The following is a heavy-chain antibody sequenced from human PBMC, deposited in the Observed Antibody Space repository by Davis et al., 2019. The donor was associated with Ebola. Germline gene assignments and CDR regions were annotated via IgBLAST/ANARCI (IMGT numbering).Heavy chain of an antibody. CDR1: RNTFTTYY. CDR3: TKDLWSGYSWGSPLDY. Sequence: ASVKVSCKASRNTFTTYYMHWVRQAPGQGLEWMGIINPSGGSTTYAQKFQGRVTMTRDTSTSTVFMELSSLRSEDTAVYYCTKDLWSGYSWGSPLDYWGQGTLVTVSS. J-gene: IGHJ4*02. V-gene: IGHV1-46*01. CDR2: INPSGGST. D-gene: IGHD3-3*01.